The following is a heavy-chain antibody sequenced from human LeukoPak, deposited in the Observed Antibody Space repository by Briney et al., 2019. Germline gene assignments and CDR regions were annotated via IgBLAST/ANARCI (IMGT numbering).Heavy chain of an antibody. CDR3: ASRADFYYYGSGSVDY. D-gene: IGHD3-10*01. J-gene: IGHJ4*02. CDR1: GFTFSSYS. Sequence: PGGSLRLSCAASGFTFSSYSMNWVRQAPGKGLEWVSSISSSSSYIYYADSVKGRFTISRDNAKNSLYLQMNSLRAEDTAVYYCASRADFYYYGSGSVDYWGQGTLVTVSP. CDR2: ISSSSSYI. V-gene: IGHV3-21*01.